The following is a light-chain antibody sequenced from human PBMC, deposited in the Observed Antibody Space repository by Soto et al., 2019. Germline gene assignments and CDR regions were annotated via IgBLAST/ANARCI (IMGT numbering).Light chain of an antibody. V-gene: IGLV2-14*01. Sequence: QSALTQPASVSGSPGQSITISCTGTSSDVGGYNYVSWYQQHPGKAPKLMIYYVSNRPSGVSNRFSGSKSGNTASLNISGLQAEDEADYYCSSYTSSSTRVFGGGPKLTV. CDR2: YVS. CDR1: SSDVGGYNY. J-gene: IGLJ2*01. CDR3: SSYTSSSTRV.